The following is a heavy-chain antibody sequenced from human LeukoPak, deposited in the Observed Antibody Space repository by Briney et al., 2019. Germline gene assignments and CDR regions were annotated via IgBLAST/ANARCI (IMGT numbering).Heavy chain of an antibody. CDR1: GGTFSGFV. Sequence: ASVKVSCKASGGTFSGFVISWVRQAPGQGLEWMGGIIPIFGVPHYAQRFQGRATITADEYTRTAYMELTSLKSEDTALYYCARGGSPYYYYYMDVWGKGTTVTVSS. CDR3: ARGGSPYYYYYMDV. CDR2: IIPIFGVP. V-gene: IGHV1-69*01. J-gene: IGHJ6*03.